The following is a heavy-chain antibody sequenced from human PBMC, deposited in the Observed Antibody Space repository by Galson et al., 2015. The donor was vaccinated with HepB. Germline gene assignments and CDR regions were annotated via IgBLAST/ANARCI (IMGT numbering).Heavy chain of an antibody. Sequence: SLRLSCAASGFTFSSYAMHWVRQAPGKGLEWVAVISYDGSNKYYADSVKGRFTISRDNSKNTLYLQMNSLRAEDTAVYYCATLGGYSSSWLDYWGQGTLVTVSS. CDR1: GFTFSSYA. CDR2: ISYDGSNK. V-gene: IGHV3-30-3*01. D-gene: IGHD6-13*01. CDR3: ATLGGYSSSWLDY. J-gene: IGHJ4*02.